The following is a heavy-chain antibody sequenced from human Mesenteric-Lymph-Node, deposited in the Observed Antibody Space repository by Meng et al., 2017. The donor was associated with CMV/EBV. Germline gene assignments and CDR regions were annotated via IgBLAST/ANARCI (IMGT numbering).Heavy chain of an antibody. CDR1: GYTFTGYY. V-gene: IGHV1-2*02. D-gene: IGHD6-19*01. J-gene: IGHJ5*02. CDR3: AAQWPARGWFDP. Sequence: ASVKVSCKASGYTFTGYYMHWVRQAPGQGLEWMGWINPSNGGRNYAQKFQGRVTLTRDTSITTAYMDLSSLRSGDTAVYYCAAQWPARGWFDPWGQGTLVTVSS. CDR2: INPSNGGR.